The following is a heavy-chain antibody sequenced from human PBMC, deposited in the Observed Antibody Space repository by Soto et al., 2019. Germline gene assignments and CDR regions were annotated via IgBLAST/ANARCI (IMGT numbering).Heavy chain of an antibody. J-gene: IGHJ5*02. CDR3: AKEPYGSGSYPNWFDP. Sequence: PGGSLRLSCAASGFTFSSYAMSWFRQAPGKGLEWVSAISGSGGSTYYADSVKGRFTISRDNSKNTLYLQMNSLRAEDTAVYYCAKEPYGSGSYPNWFDPWGQGTLVTVSS. V-gene: IGHV3-23*01. CDR2: ISGSGGST. CDR1: GFTFSSYA. D-gene: IGHD3-10*01.